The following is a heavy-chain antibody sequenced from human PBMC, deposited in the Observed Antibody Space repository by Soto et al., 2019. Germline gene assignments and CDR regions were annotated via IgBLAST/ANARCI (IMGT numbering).Heavy chain of an antibody. Sequence: ASVKVSCKASGYTFTGYYMHWVRQAPGQGLEWMGWINPNNGDTKYAQKFQGRVTMARDTSISTAYMELSRLRSDETAVYYCTREVISAAAYFYGMDVWGQGTTVTVSS. CDR3: TREVISAAAYFYGMDV. CDR2: INPNNGDT. D-gene: IGHD1-26*01. J-gene: IGHJ6*02. V-gene: IGHV1-2*02. CDR1: GYTFTGYY.